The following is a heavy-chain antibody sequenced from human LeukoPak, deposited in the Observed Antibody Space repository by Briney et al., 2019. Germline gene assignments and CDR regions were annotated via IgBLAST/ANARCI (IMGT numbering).Heavy chain of an antibody. V-gene: IGHV1-69*05. CDR3: ARDRGRDGYNYFDY. CDR1: GGTFSSYA. Sequence: GASVKVSCKASGGTFSSYAISWVRQAPGQGLERMGGIIPIFGTANYAQKFQGRVTITTDESTSTAYMKLSSLRSEDTAVYYCARDRGRDGYNYFDYRGQGTLVTVSS. CDR2: IIPIFGTA. D-gene: IGHD5-24*01. J-gene: IGHJ4*02.